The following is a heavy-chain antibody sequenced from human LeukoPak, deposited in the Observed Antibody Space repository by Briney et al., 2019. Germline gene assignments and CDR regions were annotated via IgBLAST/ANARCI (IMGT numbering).Heavy chain of an antibody. Sequence: WASVKASCKASGYTFTSYGISWVRQAPGQGLEWMGWISAYSGNTNYAQKLQGRVTMTTDTSTSTAYMELRSLRSDDTAVYYCARNYYDILTGYSPAMGYWGQGTLVTVSS. CDR2: ISAYSGNT. CDR3: ARNYYDILTGYSPAMGY. J-gene: IGHJ4*02. D-gene: IGHD3-9*01. V-gene: IGHV1-18*01. CDR1: GYTFTSYG.